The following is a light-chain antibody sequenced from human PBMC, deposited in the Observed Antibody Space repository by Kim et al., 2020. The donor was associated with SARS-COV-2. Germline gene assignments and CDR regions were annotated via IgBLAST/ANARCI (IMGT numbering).Light chain of an antibody. Sequence: ASGGDTVTITCRASQGINSNLAWYQQRPGKAPNLLIYSAFTLHSGVPSRFSSSGSGTDFTLTITSLQPEDFATYHCQQHHSFPLTFGGGTKVEIK. CDR2: SAF. CDR1: QGINSN. V-gene: IGKV1-9*01. J-gene: IGKJ4*01. CDR3: QQHHSFPLT.